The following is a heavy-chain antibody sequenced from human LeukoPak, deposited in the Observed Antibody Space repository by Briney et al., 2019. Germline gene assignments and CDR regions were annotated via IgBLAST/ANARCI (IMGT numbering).Heavy chain of an antibody. D-gene: IGHD2-2*01. V-gene: IGHV3-33*01. CDR3: AREFGLVVPAAMPTYYYYGMDV. CDR1: GFTFSSYG. J-gene: IGHJ6*02. Sequence: GGSLRLSCAASGFTFSSYGMHWVRQAPGKGLEWVAVIWYDGSNKYYADSVKGRFTISRDNSKNTLYLQMNSLRAEDTAVYYCAREFGLVVPAAMPTYYYYGMDVWGQGTTVTVSS. CDR2: IWYDGSNK.